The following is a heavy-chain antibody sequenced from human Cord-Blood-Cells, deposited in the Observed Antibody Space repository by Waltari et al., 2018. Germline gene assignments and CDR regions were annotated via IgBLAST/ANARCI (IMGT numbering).Heavy chain of an antibody. CDR1: GYTFTSYA. J-gene: IGHJ3*02. CDR3: VRPGDYCSSTSCYDAFDI. D-gene: IGHD2-2*01. Sequence: QVQLVQSGAEVKKPGASVKVSCKASGYTFTSYAMHWVRQAPGQRLEWMGWINAGNGNTKYSQKFQGRVTITRDTSASTAYMELSSLRSEDTAVYYCVRPGDYCSSTSCYDAFDIWGQGTMVTVSS. V-gene: IGHV1-3*01. CDR2: INAGNGNT.